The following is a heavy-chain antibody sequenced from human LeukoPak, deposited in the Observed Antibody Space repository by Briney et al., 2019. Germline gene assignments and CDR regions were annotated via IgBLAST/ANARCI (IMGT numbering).Heavy chain of an antibody. V-gene: IGHV3-66*02. CDR1: GFTVSSNY. CDR3: ARGSWNCSGGSCYDY. D-gene: IGHD2-15*01. CDR2: IYSGGST. J-gene: IGHJ4*02. Sequence: PGGSLRLSCAASGFTVSSNYMSWVRQAPGKWLEWVSVIYSGGSTYYADSVKGRFTISRDNSKNTLYLQMNSLRAEDTAVYYCARGSWNCSGGSCYDYWGQGTLVTVSS.